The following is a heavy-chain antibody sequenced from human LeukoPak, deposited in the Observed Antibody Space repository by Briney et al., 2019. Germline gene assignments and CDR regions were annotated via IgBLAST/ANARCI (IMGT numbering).Heavy chain of an antibody. CDR2: IKQDGSEK. Sequence: GGSLRLSCAASGFTFSSYWMSWVRQAPGKGLEWVANIKQDGSEKYYVDSVKGRFTISRDNAKNSLYLQMNSLRAEDTAVYYCARDLSPPKIHGSGSYYNVEPTWFDPWGQGTLVTVSS. CDR1: GFTFSSYW. CDR3: ARDLSPPKIHGSGSYYNVEPTWFDP. D-gene: IGHD3-10*01. V-gene: IGHV3-7*01. J-gene: IGHJ5*02.